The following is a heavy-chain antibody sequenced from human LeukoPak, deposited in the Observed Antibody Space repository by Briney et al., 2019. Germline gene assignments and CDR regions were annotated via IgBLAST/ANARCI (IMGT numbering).Heavy chain of an antibody. CDR2: IYGGGST. D-gene: IGHD2-21*01. J-gene: IGHJ3*02. CDR3: ARGGSGDIFDI. CDR1: GFTVSSNY. V-gene: IGHV3-53*01. Sequence: GGSLRLSCAASGFTVSSNYMSWVRQAPGKGLEWVSVIYGGGSTDYADSVKGRFTISRGNLKNTLYLQMNSLRAEDTAVYYCARGGSGDIFDIWGQGTMVTVSS.